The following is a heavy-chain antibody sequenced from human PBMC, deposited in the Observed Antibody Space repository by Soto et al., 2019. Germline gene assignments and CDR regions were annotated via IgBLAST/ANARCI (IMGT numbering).Heavy chain of an antibody. D-gene: IGHD2-15*01. V-gene: IGHV1-69*13. CDR2: IIPIFGTA. J-gene: IGHJ3*02. CDR1: GGTFSSYA. CDR3: AKDITCSGGSCYEVAFDI. Sequence: SVKVSCKASGGTFSSYATSWVRQAPGQGLEWMGGIIPIFGTANYAQKFQGRVTITADESTSTAYMELGSLRSEDTAVYYCAKDITCSGGSCYEVAFDIWGQGTMVTVSS.